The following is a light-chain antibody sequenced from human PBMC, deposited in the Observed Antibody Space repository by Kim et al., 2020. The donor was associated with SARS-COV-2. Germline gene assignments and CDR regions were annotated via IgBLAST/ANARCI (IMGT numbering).Light chain of an antibody. CDR3: QAWDSNTAV. Sequence: VSPGQTASIACSGEKVGEKYACWYQHKPGQSPVLVIYQDGKRPSGIPERFSGSNSGNTATLTIRGTHPMDEADYFCQAWDSNTAVFGTGTKVTVL. CDR2: QDG. J-gene: IGLJ1*01. V-gene: IGLV3-1*01. CDR1: KVGEKY.